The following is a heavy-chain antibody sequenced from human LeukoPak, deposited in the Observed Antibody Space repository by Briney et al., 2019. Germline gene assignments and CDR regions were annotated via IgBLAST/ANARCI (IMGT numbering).Heavy chain of an antibody. V-gene: IGHV3-23*01. CDR3: AKTIVSGGWYLDY. D-gene: IGHD3-10*01. J-gene: IGHJ4*02. CDR1: RFTFSSYA. Sequence: GGSLRLSCAASRFTFSSYAMSWVRQAPGKGLEWVSAISGSGGSTYYADSVKGRFTISRDNSKNTLYLQMNSLRAEDTAVYYCAKTIVSGGWYLDYWGQGTLVTVSS. CDR2: ISGSGGST.